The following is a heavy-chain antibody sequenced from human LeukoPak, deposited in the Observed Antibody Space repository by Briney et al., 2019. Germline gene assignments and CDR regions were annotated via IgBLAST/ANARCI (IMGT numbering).Heavy chain of an antibody. CDR2: IYPGDSDT. J-gene: IGHJ4*02. V-gene: IGHV5-51*01. CDR1: GYSFTSYW. D-gene: IGHD6-13*01. CDR3: ARQGRHIAAAGTYFDY. Sequence: GESLKISCKGPGYSFTSYWIGWVRQMPGKGLEWMGIIYPGDSDTRYSPSFQGQVTISADKSISTAYLQWSSLKASDTAMYYCARQGRHIAAAGTYFDYWGQGTLVTVSS.